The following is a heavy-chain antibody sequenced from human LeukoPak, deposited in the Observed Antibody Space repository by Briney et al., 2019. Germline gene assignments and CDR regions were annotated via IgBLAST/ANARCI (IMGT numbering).Heavy chain of an antibody. V-gene: IGHV4-34*01. CDR2: INHSGST. Sequence: SETLSLTCAVYGGSFSGYYWSWIRQPPGKGLEWIGEINHSGSTNYNPSPKSRVTISVDTSKNQFSLKLSSVTAADTAVYYCAREHGAHDAFDIWGQGTMVTVSS. CDR3: AREHGAHDAFDI. D-gene: IGHD4-17*01. J-gene: IGHJ3*02. CDR1: GGSFSGYY.